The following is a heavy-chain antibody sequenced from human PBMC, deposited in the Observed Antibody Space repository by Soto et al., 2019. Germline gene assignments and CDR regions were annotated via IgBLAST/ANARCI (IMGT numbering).Heavy chain of an antibody. CDR2: ISGSGGST. Sequence: GGSLRLSCAASGFTFSSYAMSWVRQAPGKXLEWVSAISGSGGSTYYADSVKGRFTISRDNSKNTLYLQMNSLRAEDTAVYYCAKDQSIAVSRGYYYYYGMDVWGQGTTVTVSS. D-gene: IGHD6-6*01. CDR1: GFTFSSYA. V-gene: IGHV3-23*01. CDR3: AKDQSIAVSRGYYYYYGMDV. J-gene: IGHJ6*02.